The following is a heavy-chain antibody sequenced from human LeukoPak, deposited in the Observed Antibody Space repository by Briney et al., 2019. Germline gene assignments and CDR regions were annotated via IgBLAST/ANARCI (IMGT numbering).Heavy chain of an antibody. CDR2: ICYDGNTQ. J-gene: IGHJ5*02. CDR3: VRIEAEAGKPLES. D-gene: IGHD6-19*01. Sequence: GRSLRLSCAASGFTFSDYGMHWVRQAPGKGLEWVSVICYDGNTQDYAASVKGRFTISGDILKNLFSLKLTSLTAEETASFYCVRIEAEAGKPLESWGQGTLVSVSS. V-gene: IGHV3-33*01. CDR1: GFTFSDYG.